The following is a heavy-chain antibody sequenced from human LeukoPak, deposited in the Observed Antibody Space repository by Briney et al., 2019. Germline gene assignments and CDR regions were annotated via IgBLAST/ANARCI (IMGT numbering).Heavy chain of an antibody. CDR1: GFTFSDYY. D-gene: IGHD6-6*01. Sequence: GGSLRLSCAASGFTFSDYYTSWIRQAPGKGLEWVSYISSSGSTIYYADSVKGRFTISRDNAKNSLYLQMNSLRAEDTAVYYCARDGRRYSSSSTFDPWGQGTLVTVSS. CDR3: ARDGRRYSSSSTFDP. V-gene: IGHV3-11*01. J-gene: IGHJ5*02. CDR2: ISSSGSTI.